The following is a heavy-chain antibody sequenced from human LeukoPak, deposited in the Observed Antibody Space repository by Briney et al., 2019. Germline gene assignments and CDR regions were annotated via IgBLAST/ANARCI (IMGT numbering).Heavy chain of an antibody. CDR3: ARDAVYCSGGSCYSVLDY. CDR1: GFAFSSYA. Sequence: QPGASLRLSCAASGFAFSSYAMSWVRQAPGKGLEWVSVIYSGGSTYYADSVKGRFTISRDNSKNTLYLQMNSLRAEDTAVYYCARDAVYCSGGSCYSVLDYWGQGTLVTVSS. V-gene: IGHV3-53*01. D-gene: IGHD2-15*01. J-gene: IGHJ4*02. CDR2: IYSGGST.